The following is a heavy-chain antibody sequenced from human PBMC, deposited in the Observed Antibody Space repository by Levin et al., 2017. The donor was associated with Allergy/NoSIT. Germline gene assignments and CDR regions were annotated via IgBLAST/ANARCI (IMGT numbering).Heavy chain of an antibody. Sequence: ASVKVSCKASGYTFTSYDINWVRQATGQGLEWMGWMNPNSGNTGYAQKFQGRVTMTRNTSISTAYMELSSLGSEDTAVYYCARAGAMADAFDIWGQGTMVTVSS. J-gene: IGHJ3*02. CDR3: ARAGAMADAFDI. D-gene: IGHD5-18*01. V-gene: IGHV1-8*01. CDR1: GYTFTSYD. CDR2: MNPNSGNT.